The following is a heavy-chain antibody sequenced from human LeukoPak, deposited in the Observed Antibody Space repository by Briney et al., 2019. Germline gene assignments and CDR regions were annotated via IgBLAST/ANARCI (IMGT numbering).Heavy chain of an antibody. CDR3: ARDLAAPINWFDP. D-gene: IGHD6-13*01. J-gene: IGHJ5*02. Sequence: PSQTLSLTCTVSGGSISSGSYYWSWIRQPAGTGLEWIGRIYTSGSTNYNPSLKSRVTISVDTSKNQFSLKLSSVTAADTAVYYCARDLAAPINWFDPWGQGTLVTVSS. CDR1: GGSISSGSYY. CDR2: IYTSGST. V-gene: IGHV4-61*02.